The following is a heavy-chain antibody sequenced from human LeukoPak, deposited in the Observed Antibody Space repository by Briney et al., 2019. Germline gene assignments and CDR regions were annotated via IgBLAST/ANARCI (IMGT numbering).Heavy chain of an antibody. CDR3: ARGGKRRRDY. V-gene: IGHV4-34*01. J-gene: IGHJ4*02. CDR2: LTHSRRT. D-gene: IGHD4-23*01. Sequence: PSETLSLTCAVYGGSFSGYYWSWIRQPPGKGLEWIGELTHSRRTHSTPSLKRRLTISVHTSNPQFSLNLSSVTAADTAVYYCARGGKRRRDYWGQGTLVTVSS. CDR1: GGSFSGYY.